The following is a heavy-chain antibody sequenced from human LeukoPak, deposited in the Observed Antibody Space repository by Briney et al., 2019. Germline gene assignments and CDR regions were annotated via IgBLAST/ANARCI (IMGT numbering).Heavy chain of an antibody. CDR2: MYYSGGT. V-gene: IGHV4-39*01. J-gene: IGHJ4*02. CDR1: GGSISSSSYY. Sequence: SETLSLTCTVSGGSISSSSYYWGWIRQPPGKGLEWIGSMYYSGGTYCNPSLKGRVTISVDTSENQFSLNVTSVTAADTAVYYCARPNYYDTDYFDLWGQGTLVTVSS. D-gene: IGHD3-22*01. CDR3: ARPNYYDTDYFDL.